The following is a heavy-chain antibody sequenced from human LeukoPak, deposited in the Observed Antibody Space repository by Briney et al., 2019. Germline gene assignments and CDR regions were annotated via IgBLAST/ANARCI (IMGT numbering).Heavy chain of an antibody. J-gene: IGHJ4*02. D-gene: IGHD3-10*01. V-gene: IGHV3-30*18. CDR3: AKERSFGPRDFDY. Sequence: GGSLRLSCAASGFTFSSYSMNWVRQAPGKGLEWMTVISYDGSVIYNADSVKGRFTISRDNSKNTLYLQMDSLRADDTAVYYCAKERSFGPRDFDYWGQGTLVTVSS. CDR1: GFTFSSYS. CDR2: ISYDGSVI.